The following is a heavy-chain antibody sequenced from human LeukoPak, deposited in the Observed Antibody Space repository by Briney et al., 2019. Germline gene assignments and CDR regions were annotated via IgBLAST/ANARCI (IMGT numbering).Heavy chain of an antibody. CDR2: ITNDGSST. D-gene: IGHD3-3*01. Sequence: GGSLRLSCAASGLTFSSHWMHWVRQAPGKGLVWVSRITNDGSSTTYADSVKGRFTISRDNSKNTLYLQMNSLRAEDTAVYYCAKEGITIFGVAHDAFDIWGQGTMVTVSS. CDR3: AKEGITIFGVAHDAFDI. J-gene: IGHJ3*02. V-gene: IGHV3-74*01. CDR1: GLTFSSHW.